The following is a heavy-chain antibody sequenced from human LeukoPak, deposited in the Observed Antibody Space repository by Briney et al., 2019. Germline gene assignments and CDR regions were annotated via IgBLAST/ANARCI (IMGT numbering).Heavy chain of an antibody. CDR2: INLDGTDK. J-gene: IGHJ4*02. V-gene: IGHV3-7*01. CDR1: GFSFSNHW. Sequence: GGSLRLSCAASGFSFSNHWMSWVRQAPGKGLEWVASINLDGTDKYYVYAVKGRFTISKDNAKNSLFLEMNSLRATGTAVYYCVRNGGSLDYWGQGTLVTVSS. D-gene: IGHD1-26*01. CDR3: VRNGGSLDY.